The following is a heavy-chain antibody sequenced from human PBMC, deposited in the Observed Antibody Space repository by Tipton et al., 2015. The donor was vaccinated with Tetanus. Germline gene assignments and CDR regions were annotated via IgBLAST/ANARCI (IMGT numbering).Heavy chain of an antibody. Sequence: TLSLTCTVSGGSISSGGYYWSWIRQHPGKGLEWIGYIYYSGSTYYNPSLKSRVTISVDTSKNQFSLKLSSVTAADTAVYYCARGGRDCSSTSCYGLDWFDPWGQGTLVTVSS. CDR3: ARGGRDCSSTSCYGLDWFDP. V-gene: IGHV4-31*03. CDR2: IYYSGST. D-gene: IGHD2-2*01. CDR1: GGSISSGGYY. J-gene: IGHJ5*02.